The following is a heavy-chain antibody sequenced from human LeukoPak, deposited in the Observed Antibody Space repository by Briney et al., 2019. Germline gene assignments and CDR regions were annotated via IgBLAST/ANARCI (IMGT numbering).Heavy chain of an antibody. J-gene: IGHJ4*02. Sequence: LPGGSLRLSCAASGFTFSTYDMTWVRQAPGKGLEWVSAIGSSGSTYYAESVKGRFTISRDNSKNTLYLQMNSLRAEDTAIYYCANPFYGSGPRGYWGQGTLVTVSS. D-gene: IGHD3-10*01. CDR3: ANPFYGSGPRGY. CDR1: GFTFSTYD. CDR2: IGSSGST. V-gene: IGHV3-23*01.